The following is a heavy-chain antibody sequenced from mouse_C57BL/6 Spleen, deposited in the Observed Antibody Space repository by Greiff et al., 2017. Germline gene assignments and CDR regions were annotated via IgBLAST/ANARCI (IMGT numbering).Heavy chain of an antibody. V-gene: IGHV1-72*01. CDR1: GYTFTSYW. CDR3: VMGWLLHDFDY. D-gene: IGHD2-3*01. Sequence: QVQLQQPGAELVKPGASVKLSCKASGYTFTSYWMHWVKQRPGRGLEWIGWIDPNSGGTNYNEKFKGKATLTVDKPSSTAYMQLSSLTSEDSAVYYCVMGWLLHDFDYWGQGTTLTVSS. J-gene: IGHJ2*01. CDR2: IDPNSGGT.